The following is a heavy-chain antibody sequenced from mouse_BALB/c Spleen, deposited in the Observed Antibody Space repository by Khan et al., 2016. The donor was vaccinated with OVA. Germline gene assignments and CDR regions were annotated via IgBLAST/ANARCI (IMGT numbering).Heavy chain of an antibody. Sequence: QVQLQQSGPELVKPGALVKISCKASGYTFTSYNINWVKQRPGQGLEWIGWIYPGDVSTKYTEKFKGKATLTADTSSSTAYMQLSSLRFEKYSVAVCVREGLRGVAMDYWGQGTSVTVSS. V-gene: IGHV1S56*01. CDR3: VREGLRGVAMDY. D-gene: IGHD2-4*01. CDR2: IYPGDVST. J-gene: IGHJ4*01. CDR1: GYTFTSYN.